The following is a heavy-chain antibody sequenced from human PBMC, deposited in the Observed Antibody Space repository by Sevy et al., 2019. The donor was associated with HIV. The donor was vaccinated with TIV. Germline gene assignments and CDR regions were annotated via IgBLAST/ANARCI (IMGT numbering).Heavy chain of an antibody. CDR3: ARDGIRRDYWHGLDV. V-gene: IGHV4-61*02. J-gene: IGHJ6*02. Sequence: SETLSLTCTVSGDSINNGNHWWSWVRQPAGKGLEWIGRIYRSGRSIMYNRSLERRVTISVDTSKNQFSLKVTSVIAADTAIYYCARDGIRRDYWHGLDVWGQGTTVTVSS. D-gene: IGHD2-8*02. CDR1: GDSINNGNHW. CDR2: IYRSGRS.